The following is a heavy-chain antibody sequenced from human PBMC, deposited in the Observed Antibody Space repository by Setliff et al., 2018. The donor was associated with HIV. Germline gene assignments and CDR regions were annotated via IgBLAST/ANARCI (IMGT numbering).Heavy chain of an antibody. CDR1: GFTFSSYA. J-gene: IGHJ4*02. CDR3: VKPMGAEVFDY. Sequence: PGGSLRLSCAASGFTFSSYAMSWVRQPPGKGLEWVSFISADSISTYSADSVKGRFTISRDNSKNTVSLQMNSLRAEDTAVYYCVKPMGAEVFDYWGQGTLVTV. CDR2: ISADSIST. V-gene: IGHV3-23*01. D-gene: IGHD3-10*01.